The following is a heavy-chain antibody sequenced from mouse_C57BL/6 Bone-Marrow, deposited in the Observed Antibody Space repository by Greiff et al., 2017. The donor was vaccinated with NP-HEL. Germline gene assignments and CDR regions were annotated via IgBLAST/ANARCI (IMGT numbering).Heavy chain of an antibody. CDR2: ISGGGGNT. Sequence: EVQGVESGGGLVKPGGSLKLSCAASGFTFSSYTMSWVRQTPEKRLEWVATISGGGGNTYYPDSVKGRFTISRDNAKNTLYLQMSSLRSEDTALYYCARKGETPFDYWGQGTTLTVSS. CDR1: GFTFSSYT. V-gene: IGHV5-9*01. CDR3: ARKGETPFDY. J-gene: IGHJ2*01.